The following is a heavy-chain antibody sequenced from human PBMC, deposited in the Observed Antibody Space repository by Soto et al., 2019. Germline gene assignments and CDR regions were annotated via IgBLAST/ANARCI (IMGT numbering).Heavy chain of an antibody. CDR1: GYTFTSYD. D-gene: IGHD3-10*01. Sequence: ASAKVSCKASGYTFTSYDINWVRQATGQGLEWMGWMNPNSGNTGYAQKFQGRVTMTRNTSISTAYMELSSLRSEDTAVYYCASSMVRGVTHYYYYYMDVWGKGTTVTVSS. CDR2: MNPNSGNT. CDR3: ASSMVRGVTHYYYYYMDV. V-gene: IGHV1-8*01. J-gene: IGHJ6*03.